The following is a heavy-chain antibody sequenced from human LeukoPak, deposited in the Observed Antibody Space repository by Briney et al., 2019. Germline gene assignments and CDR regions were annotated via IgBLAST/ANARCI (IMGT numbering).Heavy chain of an antibody. CDR1: GYSISSGYY. CDR3: ARHNVVVVPAAIPIPFDP. J-gene: IGHJ5*02. D-gene: IGHD2-2*02. CDR2: IYHSGST. V-gene: IGHV4-38-2*01. Sequence: SETLSLTCAVSGYSISSGYYWGWTRPPPGKGLEWIGSIYHSGSTYYNPSLKSRVTISVDTSKNQFSLKLSSVTPADTAVYYCARHNVVVVPAAIPIPFDPWGQGTLVTVSS.